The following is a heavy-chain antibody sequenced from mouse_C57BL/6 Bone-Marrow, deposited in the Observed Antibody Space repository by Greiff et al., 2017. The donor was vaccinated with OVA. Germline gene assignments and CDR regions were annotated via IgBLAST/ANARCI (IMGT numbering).Heavy chain of an antibody. CDR3: ARCVITTGGDY. Sequence: QVQLKQPGAELVKPGASVKMSCKASGYTFTSYWITWVKQRPGQGLEWIGDIYPGSGSTNYNEKFKSKATLTVDTASSTAYMQLSSLTSEDSAVYCCARCVITTGGDYWGQGTTLTVSS. CDR1: GYTFTSYW. D-gene: IGHD1-2*01. CDR2: IYPGSGST. V-gene: IGHV1-55*01. J-gene: IGHJ2*01.